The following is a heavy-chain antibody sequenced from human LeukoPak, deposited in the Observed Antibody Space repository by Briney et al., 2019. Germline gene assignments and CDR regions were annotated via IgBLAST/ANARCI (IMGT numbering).Heavy chain of an antibody. D-gene: IGHD3-22*01. J-gene: IGHJ4*02. Sequence: SETLSLTCTVSGASISDYYWSWIRQPPGKGLEWIGFGHYTGSSNYNPSLKSRVTTSVDTSKSQVSLKLISVTAADTAVYYCARHDNRGYYSLHYWGQGALVTVSS. V-gene: IGHV4-59*08. CDR1: GASISDYY. CDR2: GHYTGSS. CDR3: ARHDNRGYYSLHY.